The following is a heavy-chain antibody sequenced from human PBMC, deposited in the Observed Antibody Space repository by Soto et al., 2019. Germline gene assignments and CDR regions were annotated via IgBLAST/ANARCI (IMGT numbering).Heavy chain of an antibody. CDR3: ARLASGCKYYYFDF. J-gene: IGHJ2*01. Sequence: QVQLQQWGAGLLKPSETLSLTCAVYGGSFSPYFWSWIRQPPGKGLEWIGEINHSGSTNYNPSLTRRATLSVDTSKHQVSLKLTSVTAADTAVYYCARLASGCKYYYFDFWGSGTPVTVSS. D-gene: IGHD6-19*01. CDR1: GGSFSPYF. V-gene: IGHV4-34*01. CDR2: INHSGST.